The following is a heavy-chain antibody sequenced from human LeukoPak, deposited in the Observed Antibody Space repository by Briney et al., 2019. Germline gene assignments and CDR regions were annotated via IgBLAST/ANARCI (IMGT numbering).Heavy chain of an antibody. CDR2: ISSNGGST. CDR1: GFTFSSYA. Sequence: PGGSLRLSCAASGFTFSSYAMHWVRQAPGKGLECVSAISSNGGSTYYANSVKGRFTISRDNSKNTLYLQMGSLRAEDMAVYYCARDLRSALPFFTAPRPLGYWGQGTLVTVSS. V-gene: IGHV3-64*01. J-gene: IGHJ4*02. D-gene: IGHD3-16*01. CDR3: ARDLRSALPFFTAPRPLGY.